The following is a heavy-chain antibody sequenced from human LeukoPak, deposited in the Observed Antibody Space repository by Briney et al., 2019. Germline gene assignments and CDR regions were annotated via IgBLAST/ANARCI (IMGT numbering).Heavy chain of an antibody. Sequence: PSETLSLTCTVSGGSMYNYYWTWIRQSAGKGQEWIGRIYTSESTYYNPSLKSRVTMSIDTSKNQFSLKLSSVTAADTAIYYCARARAAANTYADHWGQGTLVTVSS. V-gene: IGHV4-4*07. CDR2: IYTSEST. CDR3: ARARAAANTYADH. J-gene: IGHJ4*02. D-gene: IGHD3-16*01. CDR1: GGSMYNYY.